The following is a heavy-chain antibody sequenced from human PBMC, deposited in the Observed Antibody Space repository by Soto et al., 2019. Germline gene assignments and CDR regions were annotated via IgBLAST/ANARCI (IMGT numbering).Heavy chain of an antibody. D-gene: IGHD6-13*01. Sequence: QVQLVESGGGLVKPGGSLRLSCAASGFTFSDYYMSWIRQAPGKGLEWVSYISSSGSTIYYADSVKGRFTISRDNAKNSLYLQMNSLGAEGPAVYFRSRETPYSKSWLPPNGAFGNRGQGTIVTLPS. CDR1: GFTFSDYY. V-gene: IGHV3-11*01. CDR2: ISSSGSTI. CDR3: SRETPYSKSWLPPNGAFGN. J-gene: IGHJ3*02.